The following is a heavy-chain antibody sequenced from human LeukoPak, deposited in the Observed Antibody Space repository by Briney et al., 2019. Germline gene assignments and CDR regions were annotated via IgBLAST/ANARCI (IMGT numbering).Heavy chain of an antibody. CDR1: GDSISSSSYY. J-gene: IGHJ4*02. V-gene: IGHV4-39*07. Sequence: PSETLSLTCTVSGDSISSSSYYWGWIRQPPGKGLEWIGSIYYSGSTYYNPSLKSRVTISVDTSKNQFSLKLSSVTAADTAVYYCARIDYYGSGRHFDYWGQGTLVTVSS. D-gene: IGHD3-10*01. CDR2: IYYSGST. CDR3: ARIDYYGSGRHFDY.